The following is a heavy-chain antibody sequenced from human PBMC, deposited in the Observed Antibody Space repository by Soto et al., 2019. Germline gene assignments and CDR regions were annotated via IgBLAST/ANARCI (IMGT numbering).Heavy chain of an antibody. CDR2: IFYTGGT. CDR1: GASISIGDYY. Sequence: SETLSLTCTVSGASISIGDYYWSWIRHHPGRGLEWIGYIFYTGGTFYTPSLKSRVTMSVDTSKNQFSLKLTSVTAADTAVYFCARDRGATIFDFWGRGTLVTVSS. V-gene: IGHV4-31*03. D-gene: IGHD5-12*01. CDR3: ARDRGATIFDF. J-gene: IGHJ4*02.